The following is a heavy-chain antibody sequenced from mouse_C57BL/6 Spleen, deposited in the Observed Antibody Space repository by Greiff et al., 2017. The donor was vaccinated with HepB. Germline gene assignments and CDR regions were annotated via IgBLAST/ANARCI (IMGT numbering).Heavy chain of an antibody. CDR3: AREELGRGDYFDY. D-gene: IGHD4-1*01. CDR1: GYTFTSYW. J-gene: IGHJ2*01. V-gene: IGHV1-50*01. CDR2: IDPSDSYT. Sequence: VQLQQPGAELVKPGASVKLSCKASGYTFTSYWMQWVKQRPGQGLEWIGEIDPSDSYTNYNQKFKGKATLTVDTSSSTAYMQLSSLTSEDSAVYYCAREELGRGDYFDYWGQGTTLTVSS.